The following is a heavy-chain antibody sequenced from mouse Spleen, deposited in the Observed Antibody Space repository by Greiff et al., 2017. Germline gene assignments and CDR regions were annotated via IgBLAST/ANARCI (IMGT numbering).Heavy chain of an antibody. Sequence: EVQLVESGPGLVKPSQSLSLTCSVTGYSITSGYYWNWIRQFPGNKLEWMGYISYDGSNNYNPSLKNRISITRDTSKNQFFLKLNSVTTEDTATYYCASYGSSPYYFDYWGQGTTLTVSS. J-gene: IGHJ2*01. CDR3: ASYGSSPYYFDY. CDR1: GYSITSGYY. D-gene: IGHD1-1*01. CDR2: ISYDGSN. V-gene: IGHV3-6*01.